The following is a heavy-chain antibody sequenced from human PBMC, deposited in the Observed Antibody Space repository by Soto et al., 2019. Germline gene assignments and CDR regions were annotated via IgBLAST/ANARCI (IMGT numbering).Heavy chain of an antibody. CDR2: IYPSDPKV. CDR1: GYTFGSYW. J-gene: IGHJ5*02. Sequence: GESLKISCKTSGYTFGSYWIVWVRQMPGKGLEWMGIIYPSDPKVKYIPSVEGQVTMSADKSISTAYLQWSSLKASDTARYFCARGNVANFFEPWAQGTPVTVSS. V-gene: IGHV5-51*01. CDR3: ARGNVANFFEP.